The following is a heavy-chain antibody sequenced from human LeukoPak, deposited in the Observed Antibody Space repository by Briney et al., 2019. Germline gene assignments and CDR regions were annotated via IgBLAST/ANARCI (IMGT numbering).Heavy chain of an antibody. CDR3: AKDGRYSGYDFAES. V-gene: IGHV3-23*01. Sequence: GGSLRLSCAASGFTVSSNYMSWVRQAPGEGLEWLASLTGSGHQIYYADSVKGRFTISRDNSENTLYLDMNYLRAEDTAIYYCAKDGRYSGYDFAESWGQGTLVTVSS. D-gene: IGHD5-12*01. CDR1: GFTVSSNY. J-gene: IGHJ5*02. CDR2: LTGSGHQI.